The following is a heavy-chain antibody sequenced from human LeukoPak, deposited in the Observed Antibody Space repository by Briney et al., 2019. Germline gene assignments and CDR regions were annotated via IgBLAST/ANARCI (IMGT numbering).Heavy chain of an antibody. CDR1: GFTFRSYG. Sequence: GRSLRLSCAASGFTFRSYGMHWVRQAPGKGLEYVAAISSNGGSTDYANSVKGRFTISRDNSKNTLYLQMGSLRAEDMAVYYCARISSSYDYDYWGQGTLVTVSS. D-gene: IGHD6-6*01. CDR3: ARISSSYDYDY. CDR2: ISSNGGST. J-gene: IGHJ4*02. V-gene: IGHV3-64*01.